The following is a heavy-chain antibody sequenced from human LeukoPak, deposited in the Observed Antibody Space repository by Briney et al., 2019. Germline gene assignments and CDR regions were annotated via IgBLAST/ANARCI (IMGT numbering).Heavy chain of an antibody. CDR2: IPRNGGAA. D-gene: IGHD3-22*01. J-gene: IGHJ4*02. CDR3: VRGITMMVD. V-gene: IGHV3-20*04. CDR1: GFTFDDYG. Sequence: PGGSLRLSCAASGFTFDDYGMTWVRQAPGKGLEWVRGIPRNGGAAGYAGSVKGRFTISRDNVKKSLYLQMNSLRAEDTALYYCVRGITMMVDWGQGTLVTVSS.